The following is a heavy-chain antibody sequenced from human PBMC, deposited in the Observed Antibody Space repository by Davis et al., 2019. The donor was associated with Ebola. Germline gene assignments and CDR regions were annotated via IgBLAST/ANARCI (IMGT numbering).Heavy chain of an antibody. Sequence: MPSETLSLTCAVYGGSFNDYYWSWIRQSPEKGLDWIGEINPSGSTNYNPSLKSRVTISVDTSKNQFSLKLSSVTAADTAVYYCARRMGSSSWIYWGQGTLVTVSS. J-gene: IGHJ4*02. CDR2: INPSGST. D-gene: IGHD6-13*01. CDR1: GGSFNDYY. V-gene: IGHV4-34*01. CDR3: ARRMGSSSWIY.